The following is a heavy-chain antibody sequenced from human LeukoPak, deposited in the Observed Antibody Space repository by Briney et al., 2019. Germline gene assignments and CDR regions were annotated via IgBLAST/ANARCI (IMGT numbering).Heavy chain of an antibody. J-gene: IGHJ3*02. V-gene: IGHV1-46*01. D-gene: IGHD3-10*01. CDR3: ARVGTMADDAFDI. CDR1: GYTFTSYY. Sequence: ASVKVSCKASGYTFTSYYMHWVRQAPGQGLEWMGIINPSGGSTSYVQKFQGRVTMTRDMSTSTVYMELSSLRSEDTAVYYCARVGTMADDAFDIWGQGTMVTVSS. CDR2: INPSGGST.